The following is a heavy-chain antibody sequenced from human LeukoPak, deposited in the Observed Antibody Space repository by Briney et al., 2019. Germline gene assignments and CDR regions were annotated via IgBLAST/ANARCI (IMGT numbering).Heavy chain of an antibody. J-gene: IGHJ4*02. V-gene: IGHV3-23*01. CDR1: GFTFSSYA. D-gene: IGHD1-26*01. CDR3: AKDPSQYSGSYEGPFDY. CDR2: ISGSGGST. Sequence: GGSLRLSCAASGFTFSSYAMSWVRQAPGKGLEWVSAISGSGGSTYYADSVKGRFTISRGNSKNTLYLQMNSLRAEDTAVYYCAKDPSQYSGSYEGPFDYWGQGTLVTVSS.